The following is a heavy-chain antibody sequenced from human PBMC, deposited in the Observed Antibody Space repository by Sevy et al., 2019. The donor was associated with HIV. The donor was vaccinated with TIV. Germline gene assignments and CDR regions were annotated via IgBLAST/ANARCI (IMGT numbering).Heavy chain of an antibody. V-gene: IGHV3-74*01. Sequence: GGSLRLSCAASGFTFSNSWMHWVRQAPGKGLVWVARINSDGQSYSDSVKGRLTISRDNAKNTRFLQMNSLTTEDTAVIFCGRVTLGVVDHWGQGALVTVSS. J-gene: IGHJ4*02. CDR3: GRVTLGVVDH. CDR2: INSDG. CDR1: GFTFSNSW. D-gene: IGHD1-26*01.